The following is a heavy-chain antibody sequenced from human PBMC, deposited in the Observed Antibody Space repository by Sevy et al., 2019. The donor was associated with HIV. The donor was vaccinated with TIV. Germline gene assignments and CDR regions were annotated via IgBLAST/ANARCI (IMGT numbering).Heavy chain of an antibody. D-gene: IGHD3-3*01. CDR1: GFTFSDYY. J-gene: IGHJ4*02. V-gene: IGHV3-11*01. CDR2: ISSSGSTI. CDR3: ARVPIKDILFFYYFDY. Sequence: GGSLRLSCAASGFTFSDYYMSWIRQAPGKGLEWVSYISSSGSTIYYADSVKGRFTISRDNAKNSLYLQMNSLRAEDTAMYYCARVPIKDILFFYYFDYWGQGTLVTVSS.